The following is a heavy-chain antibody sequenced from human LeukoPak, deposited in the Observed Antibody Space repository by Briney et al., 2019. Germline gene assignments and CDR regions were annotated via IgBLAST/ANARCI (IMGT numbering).Heavy chain of an antibody. V-gene: IGHV4-61*02. CDR2: IYTSGST. D-gene: IGHD4-17*01. Sequence: NPSQTLSLTCTVSGGSISSDNYFWNWIRQPAGKGLEWIGRIYTSGSTNYNPSLKSRVTISVDTSKNQFSLKLSSVTAADTAVYYCAHGDYVTNVGAFDIWGQGTMVTVSS. J-gene: IGHJ3*02. CDR3: AHGDYVTNVGAFDI. CDR1: GGSISSDNYF.